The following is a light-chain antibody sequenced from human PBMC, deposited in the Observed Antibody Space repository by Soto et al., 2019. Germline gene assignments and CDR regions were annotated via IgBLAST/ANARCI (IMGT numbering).Light chain of an antibody. J-gene: IGKJ1*01. Sequence: DIQMTQSPSTLSASVGDRVTITCRASQSISSWLAWFQQKPGIAPKLLIYEASTLESGVPSRFSGSGSGTELTLTTTSLQPDDFATYYCQQYNNYPWTFGQGTKVEIK. V-gene: IGKV1-5*03. CDR3: QQYNNYPWT. CDR2: EAS. CDR1: QSISSW.